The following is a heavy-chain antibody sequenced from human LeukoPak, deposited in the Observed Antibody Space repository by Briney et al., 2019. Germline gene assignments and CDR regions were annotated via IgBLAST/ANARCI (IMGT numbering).Heavy chain of an antibody. V-gene: IGHV3-74*01. CDR2: MNSDGSSR. CDR3: ARESTAVGDYYFDY. J-gene: IGHJ4*02. Sequence: GGSLRLSCAASGFIFSNYWMNWVRQAPGKGLMWVSRMNSDGSSRTYADSVKGRFTISRDNAKNTLYLQMNSLRAEDLAVYYCARESTAVGDYYFDYWGQGILVTVSS. D-gene: IGHD3-16*01. CDR1: GFIFSNYW.